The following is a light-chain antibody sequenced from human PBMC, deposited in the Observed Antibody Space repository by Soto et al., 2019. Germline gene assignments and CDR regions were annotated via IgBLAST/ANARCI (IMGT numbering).Light chain of an antibody. Sequence: QSALTQPASVSGSPGQSITISCTGTSSDVGGYNYVSWYQQHPGKAPKLIIYDVSNRPSGVSDRFSGSKSGNTASLTISGLQAEDDADYYCSSYTASSTRVFGGGTK. CDR3: SSYTASSTRV. J-gene: IGLJ3*02. V-gene: IGLV2-14*01. CDR1: SSDVGGYNY. CDR2: DVS.